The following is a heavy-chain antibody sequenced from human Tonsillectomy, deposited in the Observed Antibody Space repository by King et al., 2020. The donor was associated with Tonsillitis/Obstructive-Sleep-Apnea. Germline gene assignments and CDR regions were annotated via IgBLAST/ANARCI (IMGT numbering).Heavy chain of an antibody. J-gene: IGHJ3*02. Sequence: QLQESGPGLVKPSETLSLTCTVSGGSISSYYWSWLRQPPGKGLEWIGYIYYSGSTNYNPSLKSRVTISVDTSKNKFSLKLSSVTAADTAVYYCARMEYLAGNAFDIWGQGTMVTVSS. CDR2: IYYSGST. V-gene: IGHV4-59*01. D-gene: IGHD6-19*01. CDR3: ARMEYLAGNAFDI. CDR1: GGSISSYY.